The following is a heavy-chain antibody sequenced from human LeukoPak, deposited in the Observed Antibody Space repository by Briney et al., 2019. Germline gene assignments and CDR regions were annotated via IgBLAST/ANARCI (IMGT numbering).Heavy chain of an antibody. Sequence: GGSLRLSCAASGFTFSSYSMNWVRQAPGKGLEWVSSISSSSHIYYADSVKGRFTISRDNPKNSLYLQMNSLRAEDTAVYYCTKALYWYFDLWGRGTLVTVSS. CDR3: TKALYWYFDL. CDR1: GFTFSSYS. J-gene: IGHJ2*01. CDR2: ISSSSHI. V-gene: IGHV3-21*01. D-gene: IGHD3-3*02.